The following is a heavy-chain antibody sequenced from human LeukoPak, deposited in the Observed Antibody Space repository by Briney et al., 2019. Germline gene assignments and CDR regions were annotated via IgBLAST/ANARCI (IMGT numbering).Heavy chain of an antibody. V-gene: IGHV1-69*01. Sequence: ASVKVSCKASGGTFSSYAISWVRQAPGQGLGWMGGIIPIFGTANYAQKFQGRVTITADESTSTAYMELSSLRSEDTAVYYCARVRGYCSGGSCSGYYFDYWGQGTLVTVSS. CDR3: ARVRGYCSGGSCSGYYFDY. D-gene: IGHD2-15*01. CDR2: IIPIFGTA. J-gene: IGHJ4*02. CDR1: GGTFSSYA.